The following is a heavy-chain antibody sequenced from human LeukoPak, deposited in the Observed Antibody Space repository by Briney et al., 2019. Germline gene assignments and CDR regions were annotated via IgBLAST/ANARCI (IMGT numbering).Heavy chain of an antibody. CDR3: ATGIAVATPNIDY. V-gene: IGHV1-8*01. D-gene: IGHD6-19*01. Sequence: ASVKVSCKASGYTFTSYDINWVRQATGQGLEWMGWMNPNSGNTGYAQKFQGRVTMTRNTSISTAYMELSSLRSEDTAVYYCATGIAVATPNIDYWGQGTLVTVSS. CDR1: GYTFTSYD. J-gene: IGHJ4*02. CDR2: MNPNSGNT.